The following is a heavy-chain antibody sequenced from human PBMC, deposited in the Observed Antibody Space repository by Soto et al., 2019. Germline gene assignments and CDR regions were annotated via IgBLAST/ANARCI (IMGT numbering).Heavy chain of an antibody. CDR2: ISGSGSTI. Sequence: QVQLVESGGGLVKPGGSLRLSCAASGFTFSDYYMSWIRQAPGKGLEWVSYISGSGSTIYYADSVKGRFTISRDNAKNSLYLQMNSLRAEDTAVYYCARDQGDLSVDCISTSCYRHCDYWGQGTLVTVSS. CDR3: ARDQGDLSVDCISTSCYRHCDY. D-gene: IGHD2-2*01. V-gene: IGHV3-11*01. J-gene: IGHJ4*02. CDR1: GFTFSDYY.